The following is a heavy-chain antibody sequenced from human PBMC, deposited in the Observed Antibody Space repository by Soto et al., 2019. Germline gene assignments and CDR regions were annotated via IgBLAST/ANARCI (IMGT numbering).Heavy chain of an antibody. Sequence: QVQLQQWGAGLLKPSETLSLTCAVYGGSFSGYYWSWIRQPPGKGLEWIGEINHSGSTNYNPSLKSRVTISVDTSKNQFSLKLSSVTAADTAVYYCAGLGSPRNLYYYYGMDVWGQGTTVTVSS. J-gene: IGHJ6*02. CDR2: INHSGST. V-gene: IGHV4-34*01. D-gene: IGHD5-12*01. CDR1: GGSFSGYY. CDR3: AGLGSPRNLYYYYGMDV.